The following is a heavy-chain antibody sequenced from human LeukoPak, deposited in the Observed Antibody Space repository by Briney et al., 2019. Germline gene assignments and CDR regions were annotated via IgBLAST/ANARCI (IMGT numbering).Heavy chain of an antibody. D-gene: IGHD6-6*01. CDR3: ARGIAARRLRYYYYYMDV. CDR2: INHSGST. J-gene: IGHJ6*03. V-gene: IGHV4-34*01. CDR1: GWSFSGYY. Sequence: SETLSLTFAVYGWSFSGYYWSWIRQPPGKGLEWIGEINHSGSTNYNPSLKSRVTISVDTSKNQFSLKLSSVTAADTAVYYCARGIAARRLRYYYYYMDVWGKGTTVTVSS.